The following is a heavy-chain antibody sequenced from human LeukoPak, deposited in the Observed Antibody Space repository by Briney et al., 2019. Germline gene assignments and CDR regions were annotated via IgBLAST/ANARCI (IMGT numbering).Heavy chain of an antibody. Sequence: PGGSLRLSCAASGLTFSSYSMNWVRQAPGKGLEWVSSISSSSSYIYYADSVKGRFTISRDNAKNSLYLQMNSLRAEDTAVYYCARDGPPYCSGGSCYSDFGIWGQGTMVTVSS. CDR1: GLTFSSYS. D-gene: IGHD2-15*01. CDR3: ARDGPPYCSGGSCYSDFGI. V-gene: IGHV3-21*01. J-gene: IGHJ3*02. CDR2: ISSSSSYI.